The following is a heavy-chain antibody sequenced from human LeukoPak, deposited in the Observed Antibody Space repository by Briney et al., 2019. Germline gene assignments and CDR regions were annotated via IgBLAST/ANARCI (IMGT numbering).Heavy chain of an antibody. V-gene: IGHV3-23*01. CDR1: GFSFSSYA. Sequence: PGGSLRLSCAASGFSFSSYAMSWVRQAPGKGLEWVSAISGSGGSTYYADSVKGRFTISRDNSKNTLYLQMNSLRAEDTAVYYCAKAPLYDSFSYYYYMDVWGKGTTVTVSS. D-gene: IGHD3-3*01. CDR3: AKAPLYDSFSYYYYMDV. J-gene: IGHJ6*03. CDR2: ISGSGGST.